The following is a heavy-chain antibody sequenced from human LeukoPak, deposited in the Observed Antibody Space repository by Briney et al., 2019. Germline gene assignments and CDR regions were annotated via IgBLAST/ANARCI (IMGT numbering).Heavy chain of an antibody. D-gene: IGHD6-19*01. CDR1: GFTFSNYA. CDR3: AKMGLVSYYYMDV. V-gene: IGHV3-23*01. CDR2: ISGSGGST. J-gene: IGHJ6*03. Sequence: GGSLRLSCAASGFTFSNYAMSWVRQAPGKGLEWVSAISGSGGSTYYADSVKGRFTISRDNSKNTLYLQMNSLRAEDTAVYYCAKMGLVSYYYMDVWGKGTTVTVSS.